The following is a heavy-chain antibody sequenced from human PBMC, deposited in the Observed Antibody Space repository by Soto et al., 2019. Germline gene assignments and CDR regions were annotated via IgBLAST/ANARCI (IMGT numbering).Heavy chain of an antibody. Sequence: GGSLRLSCAASGFTFSSYSMNWVRQAPGKGLEWVSYISSSSSTIYYADAVKGRFTISRDNANNSLYLQMNSLRDEDTAVHYCARDLGYCSSTGCYYGMDVWGQGTTVTVSS. CDR3: ARDLGYCSSTGCYYGMDV. D-gene: IGHD2-2*01. V-gene: IGHV3-48*02. CDR2: ISSSSSTI. CDR1: GFTFSSYS. J-gene: IGHJ6*02.